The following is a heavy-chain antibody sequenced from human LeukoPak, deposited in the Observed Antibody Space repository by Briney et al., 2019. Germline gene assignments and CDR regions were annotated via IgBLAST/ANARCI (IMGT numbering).Heavy chain of an antibody. CDR3: ARGQTPSGIVGATSAFDI. Sequence: ASVKVSCKASGYTFTSYGISWVRQAPGQGLEWMGWISAYNGNTNYAQKLQGRVTMTTDTSTSTAYMELRSLRSDDTAMYYCARGQTPSGIVGATSAFDIWGQGTMVTVSS. V-gene: IGHV1-18*01. CDR1: GYTFTSYG. J-gene: IGHJ3*02. D-gene: IGHD1-26*01. CDR2: ISAYNGNT.